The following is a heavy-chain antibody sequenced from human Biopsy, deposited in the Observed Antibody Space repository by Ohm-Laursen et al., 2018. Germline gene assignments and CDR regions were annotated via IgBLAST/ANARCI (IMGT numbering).Heavy chain of an antibody. Sequence: SLRLSCAASGFTFSNFGIHWIRQAPGKGLEWAALISGDGNDQFYAESAKGRFTVSRDNSKNTVDLQMNNLKTEDTAVYYCAKDWLQSWYFDHWGQGTLVTVSS. V-gene: IGHV3-30*18. CDR2: ISGDGNDQ. D-gene: IGHD5-24*01. CDR1: GFTFSNFG. J-gene: IGHJ4*02. CDR3: AKDWLQSWYFDH.